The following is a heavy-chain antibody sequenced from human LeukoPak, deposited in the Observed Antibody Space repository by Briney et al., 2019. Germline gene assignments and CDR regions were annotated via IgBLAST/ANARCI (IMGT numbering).Heavy chain of an antibody. D-gene: IGHD2-15*01. Sequence: GESLKISCKGSGYSFTTYWIGWVRQMPGKGLEWMGIIYPGDSDTRYSPSFQGQVTISADTSISTAYLQWSSLKASDTAMYYCARARYCSGGNCYAEYWGQGTLVTVSS. V-gene: IGHV5-51*01. CDR1: GYSFTTYW. J-gene: IGHJ4*02. CDR3: ARARYCSGGNCYAEY. CDR2: IYPGDSDT.